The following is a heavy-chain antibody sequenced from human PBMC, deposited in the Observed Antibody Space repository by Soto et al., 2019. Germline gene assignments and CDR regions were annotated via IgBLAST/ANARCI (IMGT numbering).Heavy chain of an antibody. CDR2: IVVGSGNT. Sequence: SVKVSCKASVFTFTSSAVQWVRQARGQRLEWIGWIVVGSGNTNYAQKFQERVTITRDMSTSTAYMELSSLRSEDTAVYYCAADSPYYYDSSGYYLDYWGQGTLVTVSS. J-gene: IGHJ4*02. CDR3: AADSPYYYDSSGYYLDY. CDR1: VFTFTSSA. D-gene: IGHD3-22*01. V-gene: IGHV1-58*01.